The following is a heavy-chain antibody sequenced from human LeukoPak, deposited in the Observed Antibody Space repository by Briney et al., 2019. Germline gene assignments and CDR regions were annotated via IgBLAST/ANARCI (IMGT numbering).Heavy chain of an antibody. CDR1: GGSISSGSW. CDR3: ARGGDYRFDY. J-gene: IGHJ4*02. V-gene: IGHV4-4*02. Sequence: SETLSLTCAVSGGSISSGSWWGWIRQPPGKGLEWIGEIHHSGSTNYNPSLKSRVALSVDKSKNQLSLRLTSVTAADTAVYYCARGGDYRFDYWGQGTLVTVSS. D-gene: IGHD4-17*01. CDR2: IHHSGST.